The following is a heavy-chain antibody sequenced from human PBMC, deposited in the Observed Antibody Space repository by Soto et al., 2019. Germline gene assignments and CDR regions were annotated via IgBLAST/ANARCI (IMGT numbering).Heavy chain of an antibody. J-gene: IGHJ6*02. V-gene: IGHV5-10-1*01. CDR3: ARAGYSSSSLYYYYGMDV. CDR2: IDPSDSYT. CDR1: GYSFTSYW. Sequence: TGESLKISCKGSGYSFTSYWISWVRQMPGKGLEWMGRIDPSDSYTNYSPSFQGHVTISADKSISTAYLQWSSLKASDTAMYYCARAGYSSSSLYYYYGMDVWGQGTTVTVSS. D-gene: IGHD6-13*01.